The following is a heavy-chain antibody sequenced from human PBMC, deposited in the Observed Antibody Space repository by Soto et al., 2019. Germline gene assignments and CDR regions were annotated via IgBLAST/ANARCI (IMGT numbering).Heavy chain of an antibody. CDR2: INAGNGNT. D-gene: IGHD3-10*01. CDR1: GYTFTSYA. V-gene: IGHV1-3*01. CDR3: ARDYYGSGSPGYNWFDP. J-gene: IGHJ5*02. Sequence: ASVKVSCKASGYTFTSYAMHWVRQAPGQRLEWMGWINAGNGNTKYSQKFQGRVTITRDTSASTAYMELSSLRSEDTAVYYCARDYYGSGSPGYNWFDPWGQGTLVTVS.